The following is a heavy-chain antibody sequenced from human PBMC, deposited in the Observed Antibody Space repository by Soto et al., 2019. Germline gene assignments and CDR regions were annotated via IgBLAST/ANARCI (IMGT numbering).Heavy chain of an antibody. CDR3: ARGREGARNYGSGSYYNFDY. CDR1: GGSFSGYY. V-gene: IGHV4-34*01. J-gene: IGHJ4*02. D-gene: IGHD3-10*01. Sequence: SETLSLTCAVYGGSFSGYYWSWIRPPPGKGLEWIGEINHSGSTNYNPSLKSRVTISVDTSKNQFSRKLSSETAADTAVYYCARGREGARNYGSGSYYNFDYWGQGTLVTVSS. CDR2: INHSGST.